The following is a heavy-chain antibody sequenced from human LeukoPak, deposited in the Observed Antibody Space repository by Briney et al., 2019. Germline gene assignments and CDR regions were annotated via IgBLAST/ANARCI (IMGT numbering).Heavy chain of an antibody. J-gene: IGHJ3*01. CDR1: GFSISSFP. V-gene: IGHV3-48*02. Sequence: GVSLRLSCADSGFSISSFPFNWVRQAPGKGPEWISHIRSESEFISYADSVKGRFTISRDNGKKTLYLQMSSLRDEDTAVYFCVRDHDWAFDLWGQGTMVTVSS. CDR2: IRSESEFI. D-gene: IGHD3-9*01. CDR3: VRDHDWAFDL.